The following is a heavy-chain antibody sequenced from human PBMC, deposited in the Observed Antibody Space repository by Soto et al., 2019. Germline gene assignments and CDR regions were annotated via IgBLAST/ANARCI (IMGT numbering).Heavy chain of an antibody. J-gene: IGHJ3*02. CDR1: GGSFSTYF. CDR2: INHSGSN. Sequence: SETLSLTCVVSGGSFSTYFYNWMRQSPGKGLEWVGEINHSGSNNYSPSLMSRVTMSLDTSKNQFSLKLTSVTAADTAVYYCARGGSNGWQVAFDIWGQGTMVTVSS. CDR3: ARGGSNGWQVAFDI. D-gene: IGHD6-19*01. V-gene: IGHV4-34*01.